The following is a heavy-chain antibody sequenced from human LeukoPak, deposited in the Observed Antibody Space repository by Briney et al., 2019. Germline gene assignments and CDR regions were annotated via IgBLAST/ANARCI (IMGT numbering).Heavy chain of an antibody. J-gene: IGHJ4*02. CDR3: ARRVNSGNYYYFDY. D-gene: IGHD1-26*01. CDR2: IYPGDSGT. V-gene: IGHV5-51*01. CDR1: GYSFTSYW. Sequence: GESLKISCKGSGYSFTSYWIGWVRQMPGKGLEWMGIIYPGDSGTRYSPSFQGQVTISADKSISTAYLQLSSLQASDTAMYYCARRVNSGNYYYFDYWGQGTLVTVSS.